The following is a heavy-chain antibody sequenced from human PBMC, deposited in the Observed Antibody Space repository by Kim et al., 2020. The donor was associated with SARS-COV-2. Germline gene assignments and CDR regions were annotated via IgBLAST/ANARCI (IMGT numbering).Heavy chain of an antibody. CDR3: ARVSNRYCSSTSCYATGAYFQH. V-gene: IGHV3-48*03. J-gene: IGHJ1*01. D-gene: IGHD2-2*01. Sequence: GGSLRLSCAASGFTFSSYEMNWVRQAPGKGLEWVSYISSSGSTIYYADSVKGRFTISRDNAKNSLYLQMNSLRAEDTAVYYCARVSNRYCSSTSCYATGAYFQHWGQGTLVTVSS. CDR2: ISSSGSTI. CDR1: GFTFSSYE.